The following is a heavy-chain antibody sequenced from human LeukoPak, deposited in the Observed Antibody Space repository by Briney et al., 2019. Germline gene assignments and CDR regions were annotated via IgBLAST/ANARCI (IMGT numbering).Heavy chain of an antibody. CDR3: ARGNMIRFGGVS. CDR2: LKRNSGNR. V-gene: IGHV1-8*01. CDR1: GYTFINYD. Sequence: ASVKVSCKASGYTFINYDINWVRQAPGQGLEWIGWLKRNSGNRGFARKFQDRVTLTRDTSISTAYMDLYSLTSEDTAVYYCARGNMIRFGGVSWGQGSLVTVSS. J-gene: IGHJ4*02. D-gene: IGHD3-16*01.